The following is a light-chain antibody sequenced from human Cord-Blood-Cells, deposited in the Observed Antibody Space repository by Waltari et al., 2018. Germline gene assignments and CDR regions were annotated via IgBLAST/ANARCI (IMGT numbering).Light chain of an antibody. CDR1: SSDVGGYNY. V-gene: IGLV2-14*01. CDR3: SSYTNRRPYV. CDR2: DVS. Sequence: QSALTQPASVSGSPGQSITISCTGTSSDVGGYNYVSWYQQHPGKAPKLMIYDVSNPPAGVSNPLSGSKAGQQASPAISWLQGEDQADYYRSSYTNRRPYVLGTGNKVTVL. J-gene: IGLJ1*01.